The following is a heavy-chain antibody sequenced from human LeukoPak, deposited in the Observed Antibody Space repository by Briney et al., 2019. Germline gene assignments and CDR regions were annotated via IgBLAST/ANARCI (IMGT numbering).Heavy chain of an antibody. Sequence: GETLRLSCAASGFTFSSYSMNWVRQAPGKGLEWVSSITGSGSYIYYADSVKGRFTIPRDNAKNSLYLQMNSLRAEDTAVYYCAREVVYWGQGTLVTVSS. V-gene: IGHV3-21*01. D-gene: IGHD2-15*01. CDR3: AREVVY. CDR2: ITGSGSYI. J-gene: IGHJ4*02. CDR1: GFTFSSYS.